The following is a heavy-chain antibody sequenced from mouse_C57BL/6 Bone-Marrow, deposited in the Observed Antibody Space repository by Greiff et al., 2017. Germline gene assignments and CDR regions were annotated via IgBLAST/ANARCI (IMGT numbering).Heavy chain of an antibody. Sequence: EVQGVESGGGLVQPKGSLKLSCAASGFSFNTYAMNWVRQAPGTGLEWVARIRSKSNNYATYYADSVKDRFTISRDDSESMLYLQMNNLKTEDTAMYYCVRHAYYGSRNWYFDVWGTGTTVTVSS. V-gene: IGHV10-1*01. J-gene: IGHJ1*03. CDR1: GFSFNTYA. D-gene: IGHD1-1*01. CDR2: IRSKSNNYAT. CDR3: VRHAYYGSRNWYFDV.